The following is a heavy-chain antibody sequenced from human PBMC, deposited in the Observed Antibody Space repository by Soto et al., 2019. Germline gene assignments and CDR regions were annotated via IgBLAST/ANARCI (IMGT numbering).Heavy chain of an antibody. CDR1: GYTFTSYY. V-gene: IGHV1-18*01. CDR3: SRECSPSLT. Sequence: QVQLVQSGAEVKKPGASVKVSCKASGYTFTSYYISWVRQAPGQGLEWMGWISGYNGNTKYAKKLQGRVTMTTDTPTSTAYVEPRVLRSDDTAGYYCSRECSPSLTWGQGTLVTVSS. CDR2: ISGYNGNT. J-gene: IGHJ5*02. D-gene: IGHD2-2*01.